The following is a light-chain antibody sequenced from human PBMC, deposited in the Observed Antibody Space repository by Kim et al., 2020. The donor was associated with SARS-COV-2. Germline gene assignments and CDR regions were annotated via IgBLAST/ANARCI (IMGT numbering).Light chain of an antibody. CDR1: NGSLASNY. J-gene: IGLJ2*01. CDR2: EDN. V-gene: IGLV6-57*03. CDR3: QSYVSSNHVL. Sequence: NTVTISCTRSNGSLASNYVQWYQQLPSSAPTTVIYEDNQRPSGVPDRFSGSIDSSSNSASLTISGLKTEDEADYYCQSYVSSNHVLFGGGTQLTVL.